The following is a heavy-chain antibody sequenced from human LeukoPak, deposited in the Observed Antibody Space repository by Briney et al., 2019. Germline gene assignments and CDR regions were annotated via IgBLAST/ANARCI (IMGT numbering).Heavy chain of an antibody. CDR2: ISSSSSYI. Sequence: GGSLRLSCAASGFTLSYHSMNWVRQAPGKGLEWVSSISSSSSYIYYADSVKGRFTISRDNAKNSLYLQMNNLRAEDTAIYYCATDSYVSGSYYRLFYWGQGTLVTVSS. J-gene: IGHJ4*02. D-gene: IGHD3-10*01. CDR3: ATDSYVSGSYYRLFY. CDR1: GFTLSYHS. V-gene: IGHV3-21*01.